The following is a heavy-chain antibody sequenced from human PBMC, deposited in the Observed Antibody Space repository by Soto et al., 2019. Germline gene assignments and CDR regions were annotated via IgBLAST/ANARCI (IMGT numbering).Heavy chain of an antibody. CDR1: GASVSGFY. CDR2: IYATGTT. D-gene: IGHD3-3*01. Sequence: SETLSLGCTVSGASVSGFYWSWIRKSAGKGLEWIGRIYATGTTDYNPSLKSRVMMSVDTSKKQFSLKLRSVTAADTAVYYCACYYDFWSGYYDWFDPWGQGTLVTVSS. V-gene: IGHV4-4*07. CDR3: ACYYDFWSGYYDWFDP. J-gene: IGHJ5*02.